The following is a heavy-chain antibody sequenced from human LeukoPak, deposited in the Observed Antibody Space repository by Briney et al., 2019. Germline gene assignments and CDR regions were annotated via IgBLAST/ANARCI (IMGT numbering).Heavy chain of an antibody. J-gene: IGHJ5*02. CDR1: GGSFSGYY. CDR3: ARGSTMVRGVIPDWFDP. Sequence: PSETPSLTCAVYGGSFSGYYWSWIRQPPGKGLEWIGEINHSGSTNYNPSLKSRVTISVDTSKNQFSLKLSSVTAADTAVYYCARGSTMVRGVIPDWFDPWGQGTLVTVSS. D-gene: IGHD3-10*01. V-gene: IGHV4-34*01. CDR2: INHSGST.